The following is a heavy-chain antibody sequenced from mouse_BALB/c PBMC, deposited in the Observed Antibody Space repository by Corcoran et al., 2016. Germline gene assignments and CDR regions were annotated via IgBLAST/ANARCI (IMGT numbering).Heavy chain of an antibody. CDR1: GYTFTSYV. CDR3: ARSGTRIDD. Sequence: EVQLQQSGPELVKPGTSVKLSCKASGYTFTSYVMHLGKQKPGQGLELIGYINPYNDGTKYNEKFKGKATLTSNKSPSTAYLELISLASEESAGYYCARSGTRIDDWGQGTTLTVS. D-gene: IGHD1-3*01. V-gene: IGHV1S136*01. CDR2: INPYNDGT. J-gene: IGHJ2*01.